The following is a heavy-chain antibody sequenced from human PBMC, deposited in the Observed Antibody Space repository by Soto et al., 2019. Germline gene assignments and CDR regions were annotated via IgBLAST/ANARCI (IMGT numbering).Heavy chain of an antibody. CDR3: ARRYGLGFDH. J-gene: IGHJ4*02. Sequence: SETLSLTCTVSGGSISSGPYSWGWIRQPPGKGLEWIGTFHYSGSTYYSPSLESRVTISVDTSKNQFSLKVSSVTAAGTAVYYCARRYGLGFDHWGQGTRVTVSS. CDR2: FHYSGST. D-gene: IGHD3-10*01. V-gene: IGHV4-39*01. CDR1: GGSISSGPYS.